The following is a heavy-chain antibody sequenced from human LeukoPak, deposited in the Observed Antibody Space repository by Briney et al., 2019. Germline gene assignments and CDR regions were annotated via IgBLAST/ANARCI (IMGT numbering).Heavy chain of an antibody. J-gene: IGHJ4*02. Sequence: QSSETLSLTCTVSGGSISSYYWSWIRQSAGKGLEWIGRIYTSGSTNYNPSLKSRVTMSVDTSKNQFSLKLSSVTAADTAVYYCARNGGSGTYYDGSFDYWGQGTLVTVSS. V-gene: IGHV4-4*07. CDR3: ARNGGSGTYYDGSFDY. D-gene: IGHD1-26*01. CDR2: IYTSGST. CDR1: GGSISSYY.